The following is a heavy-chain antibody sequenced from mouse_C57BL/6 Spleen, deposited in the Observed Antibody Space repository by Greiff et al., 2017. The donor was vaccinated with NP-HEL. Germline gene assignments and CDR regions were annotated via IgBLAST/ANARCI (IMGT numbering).Heavy chain of an antibody. CDR1: GYTFTSYW. CDR3: ASPNWDGDFDY. D-gene: IGHD4-1*01. V-gene: IGHV1-61*01. CDR2: IYPSDSET. Sequence: QVQLQQPGAELVRPGSSVKLSCKASGYTFTSYWMDWVKQRPGQGLEWIGNIYPSDSETHYNQKFKDKATLTVDKSSSTAYMQLSSLTSEDSAVYNCASPNWDGDFDYWGQGTTLTVSS. J-gene: IGHJ2*01.